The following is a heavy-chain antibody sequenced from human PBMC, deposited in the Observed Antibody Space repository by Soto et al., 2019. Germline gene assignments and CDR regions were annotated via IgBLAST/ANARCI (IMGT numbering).Heavy chain of an antibody. CDR2: IQSGGPT. CDR1: GFTVSSKY. CDR3: ARDDALSDGGRCYGMDT. J-gene: IGHJ6*02. Sequence: GGSLRLSCAASGFTVSSKYMSWVRQAPGKGLEWVSLIQSGGPTYYADAVKGRFTISRDTSENTVHLQMDSLRAEDTAVYYCARDDALSDGGRCYGMDTWGQETTVTVPS. D-gene: IGHD2-15*01. V-gene: IGHV3-66*01.